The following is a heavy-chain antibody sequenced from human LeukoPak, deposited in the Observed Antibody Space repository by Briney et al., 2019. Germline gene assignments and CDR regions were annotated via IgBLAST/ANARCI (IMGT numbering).Heavy chain of an antibody. J-gene: IGHJ4*02. D-gene: IGHD1-7*01. CDR1: GYTFTVYY. CDR2: INPNSGGT. V-gene: IGHV1-2*02. CDR3: ARVYNWNYSDY. Sequence: ASVTVSFKASGYTFTVYYMHWVRQAPGQGLEWMGWINPNSGGTNYAQKFQGRVTMTRDTSISTAYMELSRLRSDDTAVYYCARVYNWNYSDYWGQGTLVTVSS.